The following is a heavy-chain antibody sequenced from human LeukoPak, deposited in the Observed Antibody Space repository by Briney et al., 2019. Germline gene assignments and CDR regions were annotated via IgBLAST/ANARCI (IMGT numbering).Heavy chain of an antibody. Sequence: GGSLRLSCAASGFTFSSYGMHWVRQAPGKGLDWVAVISYGGSNKYYADSVKGRFTISRDNSKNTLYLQMNSLRAEDTAVYYCARAPRSWGFDYWGQGTLVTVSS. V-gene: IGHV3-30*03. CDR1: GFTFSSYG. CDR2: ISYGGSNK. D-gene: IGHD7-27*01. J-gene: IGHJ4*02. CDR3: ARAPRSWGFDY.